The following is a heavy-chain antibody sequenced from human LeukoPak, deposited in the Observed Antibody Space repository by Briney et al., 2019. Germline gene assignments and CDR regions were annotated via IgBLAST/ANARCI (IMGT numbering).Heavy chain of an antibody. CDR2: INPNSGVT. V-gene: IGHV1-2*02. Sequence: ASVKVSYKAAGYTFSDYYMHWVRQAPGQGLEWMGWINPNSGVTEYAQKFQGRVTMTRDTSISTAYMELSSLRSDDTAIFYCARDYQTEAPDYWGQGTLVTVSS. J-gene: IGHJ4*02. CDR1: GYTFSDYY. CDR3: ARDYQTEAPDY.